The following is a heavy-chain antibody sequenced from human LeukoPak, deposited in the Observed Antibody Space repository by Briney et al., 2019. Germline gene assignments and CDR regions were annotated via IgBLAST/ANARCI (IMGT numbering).Heavy chain of an antibody. Sequence: SETLSLTCAVYGGSFSGYYWSWIRQPPGKGLEWIGEINHSGSTNYNPSLKSRVTISVDTSKNQFSLKLSSVTAADTAVYYCARFRTIFGVVRFDYWGQGTLVTVSS. CDR2: INHSGST. CDR3: ARFRTIFGVVRFDY. D-gene: IGHD3-3*01. J-gene: IGHJ4*02. CDR1: GGSFSGYY. V-gene: IGHV4-34*01.